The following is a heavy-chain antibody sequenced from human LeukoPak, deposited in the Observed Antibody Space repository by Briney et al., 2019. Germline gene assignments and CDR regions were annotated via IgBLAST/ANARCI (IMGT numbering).Heavy chain of an antibody. Sequence: GGSLRLSCAASGFTVSSNYMSWVRQAPGKGLEWVSVIYSDGSIYYADSVRGRFTISRDNSKNTLYLQMNSLRAEDTAVYYCASQDYGGDSEDDYWGKGTLVTVSS. D-gene: IGHD4-23*01. CDR2: IYSDGSI. CDR1: GFTVSSNY. V-gene: IGHV3-53*01. CDR3: ASQDYGGDSEDDY. J-gene: IGHJ4*02.